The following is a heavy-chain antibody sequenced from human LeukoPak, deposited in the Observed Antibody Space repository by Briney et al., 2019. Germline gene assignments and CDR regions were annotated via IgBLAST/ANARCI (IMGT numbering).Heavy chain of an antibody. V-gene: IGHV1-46*01. Sequence: ASVKVSCKASGYNLIGYYLHWVRQAPGQGLEWMGIINPSGGSTSYAQKFQGRVTMTRDMSTSTVYMELSSLRSEDTAVYYCARDGEPNSSSWYWFDPWGQGTLVTVSS. CDR3: ARDGEPNSSSWYWFDP. CDR2: INPSGGST. D-gene: IGHD6-13*01. J-gene: IGHJ5*02. CDR1: GYNLIGYY.